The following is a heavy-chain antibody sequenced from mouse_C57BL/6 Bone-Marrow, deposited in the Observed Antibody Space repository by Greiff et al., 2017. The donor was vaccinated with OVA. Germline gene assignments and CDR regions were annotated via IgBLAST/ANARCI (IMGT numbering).Heavy chain of an antibody. CDR3: ARGNGSVAPYYYAMDY. CDR1: GYTFTTYP. D-gene: IGHD1-1*01. V-gene: IGHV1-47*01. J-gene: IGHJ4*01. Sequence: VQLQQSGAELVKPGASVKMSCKASGYTFTTYPIEWMKQNHGKSLEWIGNFHPYNDDTKYNEKFKGKATLTVEKSSSTVYLELSRLTSDDSAVYYGARGNGSVAPYYYAMDYWGQGTSVTVSS. CDR2: FHPYNDDT.